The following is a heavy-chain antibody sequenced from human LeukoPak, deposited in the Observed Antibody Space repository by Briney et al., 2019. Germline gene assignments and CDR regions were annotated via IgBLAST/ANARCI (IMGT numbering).Heavy chain of an antibody. D-gene: IGHD5-18*01. CDR2: IYYSGST. CDR1: GGSISSYY. CDR3: ARDRGYSYGYAPDGMDV. J-gene: IGHJ6*02. Sequence: ASETLSLTCTVSGGSISSYYWSWIRQPPGKGLEWIGYIYYSGSTNYNPSLKSRVTISVDTSKNQFSLRLSSVTAADTAVYYCARDRGYSYGYAPDGMDVWGQGTTVTVSS. V-gene: IGHV4-59*01.